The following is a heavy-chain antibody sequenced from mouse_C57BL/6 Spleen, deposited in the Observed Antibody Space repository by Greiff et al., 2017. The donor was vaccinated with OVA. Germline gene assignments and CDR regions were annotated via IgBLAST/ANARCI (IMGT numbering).Heavy chain of an antibody. J-gene: IGHJ2*01. Sequence: VQLQQSGPELVKPGASVKISCKASGYSFTSYYIHWVKQRPGQGLEWIGWIYPGSGNTKYNEKFKGKATLTADTSSSTAYMQLSSLTSEDSAVYYCARPSTVVATYYFDYWGQGTTLTVSS. D-gene: IGHD1-1*01. CDR3: ARPSTVVATYYFDY. CDR2: IYPGSGNT. CDR1: GYSFTSYY. V-gene: IGHV1-66*01.